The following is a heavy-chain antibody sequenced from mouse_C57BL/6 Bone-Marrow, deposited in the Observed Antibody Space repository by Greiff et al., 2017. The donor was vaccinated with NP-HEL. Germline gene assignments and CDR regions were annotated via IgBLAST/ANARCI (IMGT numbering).Heavy chain of an antibody. J-gene: IGHJ1*03. CDR3: ARAGIYGYWYFDV. V-gene: IGHV3-6*01. CDR2: ISYDGSN. D-gene: IGHD1-1*01. CDR1: GYSITSGYY. Sequence: DVKLQESGPGLVKPSQSLSLTCSVTGYSITSGYYWNWIRQFPGNKLEWMGYISYDGSNNYNPSLKNRISITRYTSKNQFFLKLNSVTTEDTATYYCARAGIYGYWYFDVWGTGTTVTVSS.